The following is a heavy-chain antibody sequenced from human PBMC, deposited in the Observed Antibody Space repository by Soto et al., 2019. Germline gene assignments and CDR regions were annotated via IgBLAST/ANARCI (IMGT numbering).Heavy chain of an antibody. D-gene: IGHD5-18*01. CDR1: GFTFRNYY. CDR3: ARDDATMARNSGMDV. J-gene: IGHJ6*02. Sequence: EVQLVESGGGLVQPGGALRPSFSASGFTFRNYYQSRGPQAPGQGPGGVSYISSSSRAIYYADSVKGRFTISRDNAKNSLYLQLNSLRPEDTAVYYCARDDATMARNSGMDVWGQGTTVTVSS. V-gene: IGHV3-48*01. CDR2: ISSSSRAI.